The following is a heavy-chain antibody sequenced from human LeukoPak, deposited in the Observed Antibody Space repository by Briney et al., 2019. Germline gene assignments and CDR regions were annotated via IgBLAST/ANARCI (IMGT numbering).Heavy chain of an antibody. Sequence: ASVRVSCKASGYTFTSYGINWVRQAPGQGLEWMGWISTYRDNRKYSEKFQGRVTMTIDKSAGTAYLELSSLRFDDTAVYYCARDHSVGMSLPQYYYMDVWGKGTTVIISS. CDR3: ARDHSVGMSLPQYYYMDV. D-gene: IGHD3-16*01. CDR1: GYTFTSYG. J-gene: IGHJ6*03. CDR2: ISTYRDNR. V-gene: IGHV1-18*01.